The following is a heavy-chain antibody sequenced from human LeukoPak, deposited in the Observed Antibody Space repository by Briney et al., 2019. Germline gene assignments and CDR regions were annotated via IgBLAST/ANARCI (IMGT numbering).Heavy chain of an antibody. V-gene: IGHV4-34*01. D-gene: IGHD2-15*01. CDR3: ARGVVVVGYYYYYYVDV. Sequence: ETLSLTCAVYGGSFSGYYWSWIRPPPGKGLEWIGEINHSGSTNYNPSLKSRVTISVDTSKNQFSLKLSSVTAADTAVYYCARGVVVVGYYYYYYVDVWGKGTTATVSS. J-gene: IGHJ6*03. CDR1: GGSFSGYY. CDR2: INHSGST.